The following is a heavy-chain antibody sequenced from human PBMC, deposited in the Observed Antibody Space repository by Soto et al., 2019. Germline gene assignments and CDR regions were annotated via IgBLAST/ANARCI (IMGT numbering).Heavy chain of an antibody. J-gene: IGHJ6*02. Sequence: SGPTLVKPTQTLTLTCTFSGFSLSTSGMCVSWIRQPPGKALEWLALIDWDDDKYYSTSLKTRLTISKDTSKNQVVLTMTNMDPVDTATYYCARIIYDFWSGYYRGYYYYGMDVWGQGTTVTVSS. D-gene: IGHD3-3*01. V-gene: IGHV2-70*01. CDR3: ARIIYDFWSGYYRGYYYYGMDV. CDR1: GFSLSTSGMC. CDR2: IDWDDDK.